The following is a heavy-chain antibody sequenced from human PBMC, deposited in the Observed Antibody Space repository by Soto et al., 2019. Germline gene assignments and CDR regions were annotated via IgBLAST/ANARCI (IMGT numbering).Heavy chain of an antibody. CDR2: IYYTGST. CDR1: GDSINNYEYY. Sequence: PSETLSLTCSVSGDSINNYEYYWTWIRQPPGEGLEWIGNIYYTGSTSYNPSLESRVSISLDTSKNQFSLKVNSVAAADTAVYYCARERSNSPDFFDSWGQGTLVTVS. CDR3: ARERSNSPDFFDS. V-gene: IGHV4-30-4*01. J-gene: IGHJ4*02.